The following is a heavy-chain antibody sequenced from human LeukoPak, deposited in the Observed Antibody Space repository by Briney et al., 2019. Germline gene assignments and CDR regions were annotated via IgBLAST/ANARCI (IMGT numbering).Heavy chain of an antibody. CDR2: IYYTGST. J-gene: IGHJ4*02. CDR3: AGVDSSGYQIDY. Sequence: KPSETLSLTCTVSGGSVSSGSYYWSWIRQPPGKGLEWIGYIYYTGSTNYNPSLKSRVTMSVDTSKNQFSLNLSSVTAADTAVYYCAGVDSSGYQIDYWGQGTLVTVSS. V-gene: IGHV4-61*01. CDR1: GGSVSSGSYY. D-gene: IGHD3-22*01.